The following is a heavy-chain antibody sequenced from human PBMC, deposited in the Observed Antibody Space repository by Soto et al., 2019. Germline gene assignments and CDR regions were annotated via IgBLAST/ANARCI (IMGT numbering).Heavy chain of an antibody. J-gene: IGHJ2*01. CDR2: IWYDGSNK. Sequence: QVQLVESGGGVVQPGRSLRLSCAASGFTFSSYGMHWVRQAPGKGLEWVVVIWYDGSNKYYADSVNRRFTISRDNSKNTLYLQMISLRAEDTAVYYCARDVMVTAMVMWYFDLWGRGTLVTVSS. CDR3: ARDVMVTAMVMWYFDL. CDR1: GFTFSSYG. V-gene: IGHV3-33*01. D-gene: IGHD2-21*02.